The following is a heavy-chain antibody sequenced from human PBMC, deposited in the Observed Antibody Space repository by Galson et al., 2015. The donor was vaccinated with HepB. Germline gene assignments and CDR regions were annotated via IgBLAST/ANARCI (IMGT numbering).Heavy chain of an antibody. CDR2: ISSSSSTI. V-gene: IGHV3-48*02. Sequence: SLRLSCAASGFTFSSYSMNWVRQAPGKGLEWVSYISSSSSTIYYADSVKGRFTISRDNAKNSLYLQMNSLRDEDTAVYYCAREGYYYGSGSYYHAFDIWGQGTMVTVSS. CDR1: GFTFSSYS. D-gene: IGHD3-10*01. J-gene: IGHJ3*02. CDR3: AREGYYYGSGSYYHAFDI.